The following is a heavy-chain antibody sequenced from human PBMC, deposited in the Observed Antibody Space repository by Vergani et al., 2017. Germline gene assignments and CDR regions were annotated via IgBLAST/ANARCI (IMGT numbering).Heavy chain of an antibody. V-gene: IGHV3-30-3*01. CDR3: ARDRDHYDFF. Sequence: QVQLVESGGGVVQPGRSLRLSCAASGFTFSSYPMHWVRQAPGKGLEWVAVISYDGSNKYYADSVKGRFTISRDKSKNTLYLQMNSLRAEDTAVYYCARDRDHYDFFWGQGTLVTVSS. CDR2: ISYDGSNK. CDR1: GFTFSSYP. J-gene: IGHJ4*02. D-gene: IGHD3-3*01.